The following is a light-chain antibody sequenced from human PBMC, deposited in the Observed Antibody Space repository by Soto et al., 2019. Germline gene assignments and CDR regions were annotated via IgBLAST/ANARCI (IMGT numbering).Light chain of an antibody. CDR2: DAS. CDR3: QQYGNSPRT. J-gene: IGKJ1*01. V-gene: IGKV3-20*01. Sequence: EIVLTQSPGSLSLSPGERATLSCRASQSVYSTYLAWYQQKPGQAPRLLIYDASSRATGIPDRFSGSGSGTDFTLTISRLEPEDFAVYYCQQYGNSPRTFGQGPKVEIK. CDR1: QSVYSTY.